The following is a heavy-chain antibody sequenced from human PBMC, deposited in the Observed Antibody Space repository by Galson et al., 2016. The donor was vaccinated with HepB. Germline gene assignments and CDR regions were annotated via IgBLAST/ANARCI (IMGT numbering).Heavy chain of an antibody. CDR1: EYTHTELS. Sequence: SVKVSCKVSEYTHTELSIHWVRQAPGKGLEWMGGFDPENGGTVYAQKLQGRVTMTEETSTDTAYMELSSLRSEDTAVYYCATGLHQGPIGLPPGTLLQERLWG. V-gene: IGHV1-24*01. CDR2: FDPENGGT. J-gene: IGHJ6*01. CDR3: ATGLHQGPIGLPPGTLLQERL.